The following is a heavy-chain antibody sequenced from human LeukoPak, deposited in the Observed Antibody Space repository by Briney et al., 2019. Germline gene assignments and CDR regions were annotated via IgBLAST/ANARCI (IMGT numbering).Heavy chain of an antibody. V-gene: IGHV1-2*04. Sequence: ASVKVSCKASGYTFTGYYMHWVRQAPGQGLEWMGWINPNSGGTNYAQKFQGWVTMTRDTSISTAYMELSRLRSDDTAVYYCARTSISADYYDSSGGLDYWGQGTLVTVSS. J-gene: IGHJ4*02. CDR1: GYTFTGYY. D-gene: IGHD3-22*01. CDR2: INPNSGGT. CDR3: ARTSISADYYDSSGGLDY.